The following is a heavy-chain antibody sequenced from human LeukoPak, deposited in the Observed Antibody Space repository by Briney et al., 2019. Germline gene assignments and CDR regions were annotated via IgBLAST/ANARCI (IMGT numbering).Heavy chain of an antibody. CDR3: ARVADYGDSPYHFDY. Sequence: ASVKVSCKASGYTFTSYGISWVRQAPGQGLEWMGWISAYNGNTNYAQKLQGRVTMTTDTSTSTAYMELRSLRSDDTAVYYCARVADYGDSPYHFDYWGQGTLVTVSS. V-gene: IGHV1-18*01. J-gene: IGHJ4*02. D-gene: IGHD4-17*01. CDR1: GYTFTSYG. CDR2: ISAYNGNT.